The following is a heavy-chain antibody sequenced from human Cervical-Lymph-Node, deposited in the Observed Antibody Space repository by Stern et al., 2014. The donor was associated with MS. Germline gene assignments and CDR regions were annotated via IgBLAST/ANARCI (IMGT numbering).Heavy chain of an antibody. CDR1: GFTFEEYA. D-gene: IGHD2-21*01. Sequence: EVQLVESGGGLVQPGRSLRLSCAASGFTFEEYAMHWVRQAPGKGLEWVSSIRWHSGTIGYADSVNGRFTISRDNAKNSLYLQMNSLRTEDTALYYCAKDLWAVVSTPYAMDVWGQGTTVTVSS. CDR2: IRWHSGTI. V-gene: IGHV3-9*01. J-gene: IGHJ6*02. CDR3: AKDLWAVVSTPYAMDV.